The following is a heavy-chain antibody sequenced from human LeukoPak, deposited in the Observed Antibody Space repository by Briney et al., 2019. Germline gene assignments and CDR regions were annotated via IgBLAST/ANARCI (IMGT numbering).Heavy chain of an antibody. Sequence: SETLSLTCTVSGGSISSSSYYWGWIRQPPGKGLEWIGSIYYSGSTYYNPSLKSRVTISVDTSKNQFSLKLSSVTAADTAVYYCARHSPYCSGGSWYSKYYYMDVWGKGTTVTVSS. V-gene: IGHV4-39*01. CDR3: ARHSPYCSGGSWYSKYYYMDV. CDR1: GGSISSSSYY. J-gene: IGHJ6*03. CDR2: IYYSGST. D-gene: IGHD2-15*01.